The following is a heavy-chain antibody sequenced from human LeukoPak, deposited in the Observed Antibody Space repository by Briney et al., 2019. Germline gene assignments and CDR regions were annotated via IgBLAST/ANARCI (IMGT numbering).Heavy chain of an antibody. Sequence: GGSLRLSCAASGFTFSNYGMRWVRQAPGKGLEWVSGIGDSGDSTYYADSVKGRFTISRDNSKNTLYLQMNSLRAEDTAVYYCAKRRGAAAMYFDYWGQGTLVTVSS. V-gene: IGHV3-23*01. D-gene: IGHD6-13*01. CDR3: AKRRGAAAMYFDY. J-gene: IGHJ4*02. CDR2: IGDSGDST. CDR1: GFTFSNYG.